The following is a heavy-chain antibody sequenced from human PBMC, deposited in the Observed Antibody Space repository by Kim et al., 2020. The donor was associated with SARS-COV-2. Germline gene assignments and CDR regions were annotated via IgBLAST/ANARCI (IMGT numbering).Heavy chain of an antibody. CDR1: GFTFSDYY. J-gene: IGHJ6*02. V-gene: IGHV3-11*05. Sequence: GGSLRLSCAASGFTFSDYYMSWIRQAPGKGLEWVSYISSSSSDTNYADSVKGRFTISRDNAKNSLYLQMNSLRAEDTAVYYCARDTSTVVTPHLMDVWGQGTTVTVSS. CDR3: ARDTSTVVTPHLMDV. CDR2: ISSSSSDT. D-gene: IGHD4-17*01.